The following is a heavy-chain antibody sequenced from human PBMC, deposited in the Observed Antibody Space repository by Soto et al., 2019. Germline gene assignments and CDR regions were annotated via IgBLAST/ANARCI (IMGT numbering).Heavy chain of an antibody. CDR3: ARDELGYCTGTTCPIRLDV. V-gene: IGHV3-33*01. J-gene: IGHJ6*02. Sequence: GGSLRLSCGASGFTFSSFGMHWVRQAPGKGLEWVAVIWYDGSDEYYADSVKGRFTISRDNSKNTLYLHVNSLRVEDTAVYHCARDELGYCTGTTCPIRLDVWGQGTTVTVSS. CDR1: GFTFSSFG. CDR2: IWYDGSDE. D-gene: IGHD2-8*02.